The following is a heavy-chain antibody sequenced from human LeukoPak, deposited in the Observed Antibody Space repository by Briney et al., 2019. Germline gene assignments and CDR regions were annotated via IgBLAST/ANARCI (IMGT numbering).Heavy chain of an antibody. CDR1: GGSINTYF. CDR2: IYYSGSA. D-gene: IGHD3-16*01. J-gene: IGHJ4*02. V-gene: IGHV4-59*01. CDR3: ARGLNSGSYAPFNY. Sequence: SETLSLTCTTSGGSINTYFWSWIRQPPGKGLEWIGYIYYSGSATYNPSLKSRVTISVDTSKTQFSLKLSSVTAADTGLYYCARGLNSGSYAPFNYWGQGTLVTVSS.